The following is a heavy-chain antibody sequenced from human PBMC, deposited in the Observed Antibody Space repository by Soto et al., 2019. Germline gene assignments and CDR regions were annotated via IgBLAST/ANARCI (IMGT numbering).Heavy chain of an antibody. J-gene: IGHJ3*02. V-gene: IGHV3-11*01. D-gene: IGHD6-19*01. CDR1: GFTFSDYY. CDR3: ARVLNRDSSGWYSDAFDI. Sequence: GGSLRLSCTGSGFTFSDYYMSWIRQAPGKGLEWVSYISSSGSTIYYADSVKGRFTISRDNAKNSLYLQMNSLRAEDTAVYYCARVLNRDSSGWYSDAFDIWGQGTMVTVS. CDR2: ISSSGSTI.